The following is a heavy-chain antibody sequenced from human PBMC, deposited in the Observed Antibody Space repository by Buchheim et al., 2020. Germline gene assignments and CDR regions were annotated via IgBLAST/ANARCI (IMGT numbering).Heavy chain of an antibody. D-gene: IGHD2-2*01. J-gene: IGHJ4*02. Sequence: QVQLVESGGGVVQPGRSLRLSCAASGFTFSSYAMHWVRQAPGKGLEWVAVISYDGSNKYYADSVKGRFTISRDNSKNTLYLQMNSLRAEDTAVYYCAREDGKGVPAASYFDYWGQGTL. V-gene: IGHV3-30-3*01. CDR3: AREDGKGVPAASYFDY. CDR2: ISYDGSNK. CDR1: GFTFSSYA.